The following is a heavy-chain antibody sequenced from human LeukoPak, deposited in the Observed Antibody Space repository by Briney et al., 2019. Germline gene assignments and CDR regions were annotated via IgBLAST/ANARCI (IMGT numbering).Heavy chain of an antibody. V-gene: IGHV3-11*01. CDR3: ARAGSSVTDY. Sequence: GGSLRLSCAASGFTFSDYYMNWIRQAPGKGLEWVSYISSSGSSVYYADSVKGRFTISRDNAKKSLYLQMNSLRAEDTAVYYCARAGSSVTDYWGQGTLVTVSS. CDR2: ISSSGSSV. CDR1: GFTFSDYY. J-gene: IGHJ4*02. D-gene: IGHD1-26*01.